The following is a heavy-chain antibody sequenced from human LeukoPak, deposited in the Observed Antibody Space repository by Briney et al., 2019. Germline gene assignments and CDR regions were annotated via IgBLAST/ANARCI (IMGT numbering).Heavy chain of an antibody. CDR1: GYSFISYW. J-gene: IGHJ6*02. CDR3: ARHGLSSDMDV. Sequence: GESLKISWKGFGYSFISYWITWVRQMPGKGLEWMGTIDPSDSYTDYSPSFQGYVTISADKSISTAYLQWSSLKASDTAMYYCARHGLSSDMDVWGQGTTVTVSS. D-gene: IGHD3-10*01. CDR2: IDPSDSYT. V-gene: IGHV5-10-1*01.